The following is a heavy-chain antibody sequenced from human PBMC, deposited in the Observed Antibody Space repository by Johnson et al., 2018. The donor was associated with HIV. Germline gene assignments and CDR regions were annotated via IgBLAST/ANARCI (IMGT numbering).Heavy chain of an antibody. D-gene: IGHD3-16*01. CDR1: GFTFSSYW. Sequence: VQLVESGGGLVQPGGSLRLSCAASGFTFSSYWMHWVRQGPGKGLVWVSRINGDGSGITYADSVKGRFTISRENAKNSLYLQMNSLRAGDTAVYYCARAVGVWGDQLGFDIWGQGTMVTVSS. CDR2: INGDGSGI. CDR3: ARAVGVWGDQLGFDI. V-gene: IGHV3-74*02. J-gene: IGHJ3*02.